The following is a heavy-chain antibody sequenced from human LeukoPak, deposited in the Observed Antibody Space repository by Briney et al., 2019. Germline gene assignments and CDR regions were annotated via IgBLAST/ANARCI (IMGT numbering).Heavy chain of an antibody. J-gene: IGHJ3*02. Sequence: ASVKVSCKASGYTFTGYYMHWVRQAPGQGLEWMGRINPNSGGTNYSQKLQGRGTMTTDTSTSTAYMELRSLRSDDTAVYYCARSRPTYYYDSSGYYYPREDAFDIWGQGTMVTVSS. CDR1: GYTFTGYY. V-gene: IGHV1-2*06. D-gene: IGHD3-22*01. CDR2: INPNSGGT. CDR3: ARSRPTYYYDSSGYYYPREDAFDI.